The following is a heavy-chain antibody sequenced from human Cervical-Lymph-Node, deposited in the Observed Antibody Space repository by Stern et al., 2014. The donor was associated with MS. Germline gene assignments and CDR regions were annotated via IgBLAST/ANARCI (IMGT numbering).Heavy chain of an antibody. Sequence: QVQLVQSGAEVKQPGSSVKVSCKASGGTFSSYAIRWVRQAPGQGLEWMAGIIRIFGTANYAQKFQGRVRITADESTSTAYMELSSLRSEDTAVYYCARGELKEGLVRGMDVWGQGTTVTVSS. CDR3: ARGELKEGLVRGMDV. V-gene: IGHV1-69*01. CDR2: IIRIFGTA. D-gene: IGHD1-26*01. J-gene: IGHJ6*02. CDR1: GGTFSSYA.